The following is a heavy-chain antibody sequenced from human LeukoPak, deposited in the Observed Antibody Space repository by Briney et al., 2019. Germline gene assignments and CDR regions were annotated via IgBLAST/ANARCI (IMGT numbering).Heavy chain of an antibody. CDR3: AADGTD. V-gene: IGHV1-69*05. CDR1: GGTFNSYA. Sequence: ASEKVSCKASGGTFNSYAINWVRQAPGQGLEWMGGIIPRLGTTKYIEKFQGRITITTDESTTTAYMELTSLRSEDTAVYYCAADGTDWGQGTLVTVSS. CDR2: IIPRLGTT. J-gene: IGHJ4*02.